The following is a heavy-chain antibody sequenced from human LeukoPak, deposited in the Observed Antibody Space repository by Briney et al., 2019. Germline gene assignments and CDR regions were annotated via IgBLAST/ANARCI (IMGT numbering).Heavy chain of an antibody. CDR1: GYTFTSYD. CDR3: ATGATTEAADAFDI. V-gene: IGHV1-8*01. CDR2: MNPNSGNT. J-gene: IGHJ3*02. Sequence: RASVKVSCKASGYTFTSYDINWVRQATGQGLEWMGWMNPNSGNTGYAQKFQGRVTMTRNTSISTAYMELSSLRSEDTAVYYCATGATTEAADAFDIWGQGTMVTVSS. D-gene: IGHD1/OR15-1a*01.